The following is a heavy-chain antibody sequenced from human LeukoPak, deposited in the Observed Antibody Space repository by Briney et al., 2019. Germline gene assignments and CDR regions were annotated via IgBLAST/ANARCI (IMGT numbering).Heavy chain of an antibody. CDR1: GGSLSNYY. D-gene: IGHD3-10*01. Sequence: SETLSLTCAVYGGSLSNYYWSWIRQPPGKGLEWIGEINHSGSTKYKPSLKSRVTISVDMSKNQFSLELSSVTAADTAAYYCARGPASGSNFAWFDPWGQGTLVTVSS. CDR2: INHSGST. J-gene: IGHJ5*02. V-gene: IGHV4-34*01. CDR3: ARGPASGSNFAWFDP.